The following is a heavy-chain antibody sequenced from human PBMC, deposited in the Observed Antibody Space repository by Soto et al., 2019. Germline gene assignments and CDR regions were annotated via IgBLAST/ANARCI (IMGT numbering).Heavy chain of an antibody. J-gene: IGHJ4*02. Sequence: QVQLVESGGGVVQPGRSLRLSCAASGFTFSSYGMHWVRQAPGKGLEWVAVIWYDGSNKYYADSVKGRFTISRDNSKNTLYLQLNSLRAEDTAVYYCVRTHTSGWYFDYWGQGTLVTVSS. CDR2: IWYDGSNK. V-gene: IGHV3-33*01. CDR3: VRTHTSGWYFDY. CDR1: GFTFSSYG. D-gene: IGHD6-19*01.